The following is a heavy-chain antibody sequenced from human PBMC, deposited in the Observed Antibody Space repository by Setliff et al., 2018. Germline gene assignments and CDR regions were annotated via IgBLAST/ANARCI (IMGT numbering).Heavy chain of an antibody. CDR3: AREGPSMVTAPGRSGYVD. V-gene: IGHV4-59*01. J-gene: IGHJ4*02. CDR2: IYSSGST. Sequence: SCTVSGGSISSSYWSWIRQPPGKGLEWIGYIYSSGSTNNNPSLKSRATISVDTSKNQFSLKLSSVTAADTAVYYCAREGPSMVTAPGRSGYVDWGQGTLVTVSS. CDR1: GGSISSSY. D-gene: IGHD3-22*01.